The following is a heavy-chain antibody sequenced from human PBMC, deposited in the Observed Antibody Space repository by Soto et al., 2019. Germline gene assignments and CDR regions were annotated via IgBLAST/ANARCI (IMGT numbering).Heavy chain of an antibody. D-gene: IGHD1-26*01. Sequence: PGGSLRLSCAASGFTFSSYAMHWVRQAPGKGLEWVAVISYDGSNKYYADSVKGRFTISRDNSKNTLYLQMNSLRAEDTAVYYCARDTYIVGATREYYGMDVWGQGNTVTVSS. J-gene: IGHJ6*02. V-gene: IGHV3-30-3*01. CDR1: GFTFSSYA. CDR2: ISYDGSNK. CDR3: ARDTYIVGATREYYGMDV.